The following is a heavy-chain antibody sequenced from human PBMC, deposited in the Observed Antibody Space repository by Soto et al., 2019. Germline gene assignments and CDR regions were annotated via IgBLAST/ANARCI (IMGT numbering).Heavy chain of an antibody. V-gene: IGHV1-69*13. D-gene: IGHD5-18*01. CDR2: IIPIFGTA. J-gene: IGHJ6*02. CDR3: ASPSRGGSLGIQLWLREGYYYYYGMDV. Sequence: GAAVKVSCKACGGTFSRYAISWVRQAPGQGLEWMGGIIPIFGTANYAQKFQGRVTITADESTSTAYMELSSLRSEDTAVYYCASPSRGGSLGIQLWLREGYYYYYGMDVWGQGTTVTVSS. CDR1: GGTFSRYA.